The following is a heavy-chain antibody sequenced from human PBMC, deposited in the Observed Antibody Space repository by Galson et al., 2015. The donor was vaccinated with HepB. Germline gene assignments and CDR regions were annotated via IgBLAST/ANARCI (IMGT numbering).Heavy chain of an antibody. CDR1: GFTLSSYW. D-gene: IGHD6-13*01. V-gene: IGHV3-7*01. J-gene: IGHJ3*01. Sequence: SLRLSCAASGFTLSSYWISWVRQAPGKGLEWVANIKQDGSEVYYVDSVKGRFTISRDNARNSVYLQMNSLRTEDTAIYYCARAIAAAGSLWGQGTMVTVSS. CDR2: IKQDGSEV. CDR3: ARAIAAAGSL.